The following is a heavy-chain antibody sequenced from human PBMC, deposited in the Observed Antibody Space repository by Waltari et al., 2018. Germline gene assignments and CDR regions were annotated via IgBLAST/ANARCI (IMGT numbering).Heavy chain of an antibody. CDR3: ARGRRYDVVWGSFSPMEY. CDR2: IYNNGRT. V-gene: IGHV4-59*01. J-gene: IGHJ4*02. CDR1: GGSINSFF. Sequence: QVQLQESGPGLVKPSETLSLTCTVSGGSINSFFWNWFRQTPGKGLEWIGNIYNNGRTNYSSSPKGRLTISLDTSKNQFSLRLTYVTPIATAVYCCARGRRYDVVWGSFSPMEYWGQGTPGSVSS. D-gene: IGHD3-16*01.